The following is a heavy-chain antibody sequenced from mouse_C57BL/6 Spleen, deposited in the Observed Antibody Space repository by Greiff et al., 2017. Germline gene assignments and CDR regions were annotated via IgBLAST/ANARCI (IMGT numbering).Heavy chain of an antibody. J-gene: IGHJ4*01. CDR1: GFNIKDDY. CDR2: IDPENGAT. D-gene: IGHD1-1*01. V-gene: IGHV14-4*01. Sequence: VQLQQSGAELVRPGASVKLSCTASGFNIKDDYMHWVKQRPEQGLEWIGWIDPENGATEYASKFQGKATITADTSSNTAYLQLSSRTSEDTAVYYCTTERAFITTVVAMCYWGQGTSVTVAS. CDR3: TTERAFITTVVAMCY.